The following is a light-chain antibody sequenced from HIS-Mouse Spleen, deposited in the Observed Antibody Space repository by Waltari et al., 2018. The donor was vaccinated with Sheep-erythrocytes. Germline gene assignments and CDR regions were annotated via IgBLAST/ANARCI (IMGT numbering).Light chain of an antibody. CDR3: QQYDNLPLT. Sequence: DIQMNQSPSSLSASVGDRVTITCQASQDISNYLNWYQQKPGVPSRFSGSGSGTDFTFTISSLQPEDIATYYCQQYDNLPLTFGGGTKVEIK. V-gene: IGKV1-33*01. CDR1: QDISNY. J-gene: IGKJ4*01.